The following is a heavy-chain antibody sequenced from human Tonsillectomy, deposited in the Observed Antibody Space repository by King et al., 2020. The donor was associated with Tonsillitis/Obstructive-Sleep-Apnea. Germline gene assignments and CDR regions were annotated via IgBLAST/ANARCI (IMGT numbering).Heavy chain of an antibody. CDR1: GFTFDAYT. J-gene: IGHJ6*03. V-gene: IGHV3-43*01. CDR3: ARSMSYYYYMDV. D-gene: IGHD2-2*01. CDR2: ISWDGDST. Sequence: VQLVESGGVVVQPGGSLRLSCAASGFTFDAYTMHWVRQAPGKGLEWVSLISWDGDSTYYADSVKGRFTISRDNSKNSLYLQMNSLRTEDTALSYSARSMSYYYYMDVWGTGTTVTVSS.